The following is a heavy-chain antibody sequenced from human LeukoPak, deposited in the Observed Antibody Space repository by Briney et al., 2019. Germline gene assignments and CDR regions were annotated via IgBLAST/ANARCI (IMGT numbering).Heavy chain of an antibody. CDR3: ARTIWSGYSADAFDI. V-gene: IGHV3-49*04. J-gene: IGHJ3*02. CDR1: GFTFGDYA. CDR2: IRSKAYGGTT. Sequence: GGSLRLSCTASGFTFGDYAMSWVRQAPGKGLEWVGFIRSKAYGGTTEYAASVKGRFTISRDDSKSIAYLQMNSLRAEDAAVYYCARTIWSGYSADAFDIWGQGTMVTVSS. D-gene: IGHD3-3*01.